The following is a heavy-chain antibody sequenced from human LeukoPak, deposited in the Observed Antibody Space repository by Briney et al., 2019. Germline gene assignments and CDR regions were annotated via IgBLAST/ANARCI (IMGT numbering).Heavy chain of an antibody. D-gene: IGHD3-10*01. V-gene: IGHV3-11*01. J-gene: IGHJ4*02. Sequence: GGSLRLSCAASGFSISDHYMRWIRQSPGKGLEWISYVTSSGSSTKYADSVKGRFTISRGNAKNSVALQMNSLRAEDTAVYYCTRERRGSYYAFESWGQGTLVTVSS. CDR1: GFSISDHY. CDR2: VTSSGSST. CDR3: TRERRGSYYAFES.